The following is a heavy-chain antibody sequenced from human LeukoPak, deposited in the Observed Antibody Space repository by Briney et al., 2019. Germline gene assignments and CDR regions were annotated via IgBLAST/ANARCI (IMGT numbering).Heavy chain of an antibody. CDR2: ISWNSGSI. CDR1: GFTFSTYS. CDR3: AKDMGAVAALDY. V-gene: IGHV3-9*01. J-gene: IGHJ4*02. D-gene: IGHD6-19*01. Sequence: GVSLRLSCEASGFTFSTYSMAWVRQTPGEGLEWVSGISWNSGSIGYADSVKGRFTISRDNAKNSLYLQMNSLRAEDTALYYCAKDMGAVAALDYWGQGTLVTVSS.